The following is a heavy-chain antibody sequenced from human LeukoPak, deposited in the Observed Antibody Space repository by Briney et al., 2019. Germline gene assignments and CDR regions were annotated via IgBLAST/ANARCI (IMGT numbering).Heavy chain of an antibody. D-gene: IGHD3-22*01. V-gene: IGHV3-23*01. CDR2: ISGSGGST. J-gene: IGHJ4*02. CDR3: APADYDSSGYYFDY. Sequence: GGSLRLSCAASGFTFSSYAMGWVRQAPGKGLEWVSAISGSGGSTYYADSVKGRFTISRDNSKNTLYLQMNSLRAEDTAVYYCAPADYDSSGYYFDYWGQGTLVTVSS. CDR1: GFTFSSYA.